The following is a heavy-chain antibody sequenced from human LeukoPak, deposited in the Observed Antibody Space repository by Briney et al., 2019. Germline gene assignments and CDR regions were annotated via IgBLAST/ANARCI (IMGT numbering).Heavy chain of an antibody. J-gene: IGHJ4*02. Sequence: SETLSLTCTVSGGSISSSSYYWGWIRQPPGKGLEWIGSIYYSGSTYYNPSLKSRVTISVDTSKNQFSLKLSSVTAADTAVYYCARSFFGVVPAAPGYYFDYWGQGTLVTVSS. CDR2: IYYSGST. CDR1: GGSISSSSYY. V-gene: IGHV4-39*01. D-gene: IGHD2-2*01. CDR3: ARSFFGVVPAAPGYYFDY.